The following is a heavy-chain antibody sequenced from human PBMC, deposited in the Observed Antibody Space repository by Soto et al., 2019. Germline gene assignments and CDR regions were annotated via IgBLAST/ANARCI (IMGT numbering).Heavy chain of an antibody. D-gene: IGHD2-21*01. CDR3: AKIVARHSLVPVFDQ. V-gene: IGHV3-9*01. CDR2: ISWDSGSI. Sequence: EVQLVESGGGLVQPGRSLRLSCVASGFTFDEYAVHGVRQAPGKGLEWFLGISWDSGSINYAASVRGRFTVSRDNAKNSLYLHMTSLGFEDTAFYYCAKIVARHSLVPVFDQWGQGALVTVSS. J-gene: IGHJ4*02. CDR1: GFTFDEYA.